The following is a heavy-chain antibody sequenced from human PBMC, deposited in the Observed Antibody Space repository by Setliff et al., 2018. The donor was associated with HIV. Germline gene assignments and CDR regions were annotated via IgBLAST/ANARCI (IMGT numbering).Heavy chain of an antibody. V-gene: IGHV3-21*01. D-gene: IGHD6-19*01. CDR3: ARTSIVVAGNDY. CDR1: GFTFSSYS. J-gene: IGHJ4*02. CDR2: ISSSSSYI. Sequence: GGSLRLSCAASGFTFSSYSMNWVRQAPGKGLEWVSSISSSSSYIYYADSVKGRFTISRDNAKNSLYLQMNSLRVEDTAVYYCARTSIVVAGNDYWGQGTLVTVSS.